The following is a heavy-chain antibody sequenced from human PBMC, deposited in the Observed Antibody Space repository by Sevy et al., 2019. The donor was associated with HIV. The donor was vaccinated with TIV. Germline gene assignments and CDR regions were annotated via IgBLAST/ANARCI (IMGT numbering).Heavy chain of an antibody. CDR1: GGSISSSSCY. CDR2: IFYSGST. D-gene: IGHD3-22*01. V-gene: IGHV4-39*01. Sequence: SESLSLTCTVSGGSISSSSCYWGWIRQPPGKGLEWIGSIFYSGSTYYNPSLKSRVTISVDTSKNQFSLKLNSVTAADTAVYYCARHAHITMIVTWGQGTLVTVSS. J-gene: IGHJ5*02. CDR3: ARHAHITMIVT.